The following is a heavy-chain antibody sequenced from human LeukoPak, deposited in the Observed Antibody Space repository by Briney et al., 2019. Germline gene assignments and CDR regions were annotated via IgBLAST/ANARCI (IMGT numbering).Heavy chain of an antibody. V-gene: IGHV1-46*01. CDR1: GYSFTGYY. CDR2: INPSGGST. D-gene: IGHD1/OR15-1a*01. Sequence: GASVKVSCKTSGYSFTGYYMHWVRQAPGQGLEWMGIINPSGGSTSYAQKFQGRVTMTRDMSTSTVYMELSSLRSEDTAVYYCARDELGHDAFDIWGQGTMVTVSS. CDR3: ARDELGHDAFDI. J-gene: IGHJ3*02.